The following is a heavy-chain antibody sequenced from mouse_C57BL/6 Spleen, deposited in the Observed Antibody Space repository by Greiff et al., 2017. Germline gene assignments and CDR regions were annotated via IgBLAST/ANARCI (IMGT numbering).Heavy chain of an antibody. Sequence: QVQLQQPGAELVKPGASVKMSCKASGYTFTSYWITWVKQRPGKGLEWIGDIYPGSGSTNYNEKFKSKATLTVDTSSNTAYMQLRRLPSADSAVYYSARREPHFDYWGQGTTLTVSS. CDR3: ARREPHFDY. CDR2: IYPGSGST. J-gene: IGHJ2*01. V-gene: IGHV1-55*01. CDR1: GYTFTSYW.